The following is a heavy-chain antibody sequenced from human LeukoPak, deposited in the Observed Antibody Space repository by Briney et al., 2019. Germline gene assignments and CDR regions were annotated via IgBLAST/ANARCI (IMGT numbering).Heavy chain of an antibody. CDR2: IKEDGSEK. Sequence: GGSLRLSCAASGFTFNRDWTAWVRQAPGKGLEWVANIKEDGSEKNYVDSVKGRFTISRDNAVNSVYLQMNDLRAEDTGVYCCATKEPSTSGWSYWGQGTLVTVSS. CDR1: GFTFNRDW. V-gene: IGHV3-7*01. J-gene: IGHJ4*02. D-gene: IGHD6-19*01. CDR3: ATKEPSTSGWSY.